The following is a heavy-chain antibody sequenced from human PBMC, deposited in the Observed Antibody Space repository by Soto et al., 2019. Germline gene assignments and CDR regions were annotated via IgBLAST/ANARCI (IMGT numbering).Heavy chain of an antibody. CDR2: ISYDGSNE. Sequence: GGSLRLACAASGLTFSHYAMYWVRQAPGKGLEWVAVISYDGSNENYADSVKGRFTISRDNSNNILYLQMNSLRADDTAVYYSAREYDYINHRYFDFWGQGTLVTVSS. V-gene: IGHV3-30-3*01. CDR3: AREYDYINHRYFDF. CDR1: GLTFSHYA. J-gene: IGHJ4*02. D-gene: IGHD4-4*01.